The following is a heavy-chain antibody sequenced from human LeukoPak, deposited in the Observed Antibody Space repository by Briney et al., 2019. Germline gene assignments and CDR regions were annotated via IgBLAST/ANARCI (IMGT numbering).Heavy chain of an antibody. V-gene: IGHV1-18*01. CDR2: ISAYNGNT. J-gene: IGHJ4*02. D-gene: IGHD3-3*01. CDR3: ARDFLRAYDFWSGYSGY. Sequence: ASVKVSCKASGYTFTSYGISWVRQAPGRGLEWMGWISAYNGNTNYAQKLQGRVTMTTDTSTSTAYMELRSLRSDDTAVYYCARDFLRAYDFWSGYSGYWGQGTLVTVSS. CDR1: GYTFTSYG.